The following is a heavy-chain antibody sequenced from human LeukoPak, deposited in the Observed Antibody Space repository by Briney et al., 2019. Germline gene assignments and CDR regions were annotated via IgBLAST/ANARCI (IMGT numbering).Heavy chain of an antibody. CDR2: LYYSGST. J-gene: IGHJ4*02. CDR1: GGPISSYY. CDR3: ATHDYSYGLFDY. Sequence: SEPLSLTCSVSGGPISSYYWSWIGQPPGKGLEWIGYLYYSGSTNYNPSLKSRVTISVDTSKNQFSLKLSSVTAAGTAVYYCATHDYSYGLFDYWGQGTLVTVSS. D-gene: IGHD5-18*01. V-gene: IGHV4-59*01.